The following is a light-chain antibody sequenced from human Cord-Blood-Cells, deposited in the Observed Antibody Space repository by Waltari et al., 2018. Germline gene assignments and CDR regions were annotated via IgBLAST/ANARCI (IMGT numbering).Light chain of an antibody. CDR2: DVS. CDR3: SSYTSSSTVV. V-gene: IGLV2-14*01. CDR1: SSDVGDYTS. Sequence: QSALTQPASVSGTPGQSITIPCTGTSSDVGDYTSVSWYQQHPGKDPKLMIYDVSNRPSGVSNRFSGSKSGNTASLTISGLQAEDEADYYCSSYTSSSTVVFGGGTKLTVL. J-gene: IGLJ2*01.